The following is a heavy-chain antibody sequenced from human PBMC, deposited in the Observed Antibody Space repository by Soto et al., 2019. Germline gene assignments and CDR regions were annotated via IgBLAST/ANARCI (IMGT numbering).Heavy chain of an antibody. D-gene: IGHD2-15*01. CDR1: GFTFSSYA. V-gene: IGHV3-23*01. CDR3: AKEGGYCSGGSCYGLDY. CDR2: ISGSGGST. J-gene: IGHJ4*02. Sequence: GGSLRLSCAASGFTFSSYAMSWVRQAPGKGLEWVSAISGSGGSTYYADSVKGRFTISRDNSKNTLYLQMNSLRAEDTAVYYCAKEGGYCSGGSCYGLDYWGQGTLVTVSS.